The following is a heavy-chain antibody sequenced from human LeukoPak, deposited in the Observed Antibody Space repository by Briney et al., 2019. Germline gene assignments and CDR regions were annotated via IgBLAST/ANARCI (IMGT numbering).Heavy chain of an antibody. CDR3: ARTEKFYDSSGYYDY. V-gene: IGHV3-53*01. CDR2: IYGGGST. Sequence: GGSLRLSCAASGFTVSSNYMSWVRQAPGKGLEWVSVIYGGGSTYYADSVKGRFTISRDNSKNTLYLQMNSLRAEDTAVYYCARTEKFYDSSGYYDYWGQGTPVTVSS. J-gene: IGHJ4*02. CDR1: GFTVSSNY. D-gene: IGHD3-22*01.